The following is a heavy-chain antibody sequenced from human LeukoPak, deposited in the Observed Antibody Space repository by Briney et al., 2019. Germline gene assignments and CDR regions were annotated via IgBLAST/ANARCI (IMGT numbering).Heavy chain of an antibody. Sequence: GRSLRLSCAASGFTFSDHYMDWVRQAPGKGLGWVGRTRNKANSYTTEYAASVKGRFTISRDDSKNSLYLQMNSLKTEDTAVYYCASGLGYLFDYWGQGTLVTVSS. CDR1: GFTFSDHY. V-gene: IGHV3-72*01. CDR3: ASGLGYLFDY. J-gene: IGHJ4*02. CDR2: TRNKANSYTT. D-gene: IGHD3-16*01.